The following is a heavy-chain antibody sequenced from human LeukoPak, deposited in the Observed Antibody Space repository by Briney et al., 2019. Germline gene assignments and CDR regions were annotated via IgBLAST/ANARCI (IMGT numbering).Heavy chain of an antibody. V-gene: IGHV4-61*02. CDR2: MYTSGST. CDR1: GGSISSGSYY. CDR3: AREYYYDSSGYYLYYSYYMDV. Sequence: SETLSLTCTVSGGSISSGSYYWSWIRQPAGKGLEWIGRMYTSGSTNYNPSLKSRVTISVDTSKNQFSLKLSSVTAADTAVYYCAREYYYDSSGYYLYYSYYMDVWGKGTTVTVSS. D-gene: IGHD3-22*01. J-gene: IGHJ6*03.